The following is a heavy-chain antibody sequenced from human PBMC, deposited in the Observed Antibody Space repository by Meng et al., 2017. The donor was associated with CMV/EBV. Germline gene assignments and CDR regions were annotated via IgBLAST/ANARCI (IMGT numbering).Heavy chain of an antibody. V-gene: IGHV3-7*04. CDR1: GFTFSSYW. Sequence: GGSPRLSCAASGFTFSSYWMSWVRQAPGKGLEWVANIKQDGSEKYYVDSVKGRFTISRDNAKNSLYLQMNSLRAEDTAVYYCARGGSNYDLVWFDPWGQGTLITVSS. CDR2: IKQDGSEK. D-gene: IGHD4-11*01. CDR3: ARGGSNYDLVWFDP. J-gene: IGHJ5*02.